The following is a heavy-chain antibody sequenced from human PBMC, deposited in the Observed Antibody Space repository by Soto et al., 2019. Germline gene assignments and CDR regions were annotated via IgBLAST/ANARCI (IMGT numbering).Heavy chain of an antibody. D-gene: IGHD3-3*01. CDR1: GYTFTSYG. J-gene: IGHJ6*02. CDR3: ARGSKGHYDFWSGFFGQYGTDV. V-gene: IGHV1-18*04. Sequence: AASVKVSCKASGYTFTSYGISWVRQAPGQGLEWMGWISAYNGNTNYAQKLQGRVTMTTDTSTSTAYMELRSLRSDDTAVYYCARGSKGHYDFWSGFFGQYGTDVWGQGTTVTVSS. CDR2: ISAYNGNT.